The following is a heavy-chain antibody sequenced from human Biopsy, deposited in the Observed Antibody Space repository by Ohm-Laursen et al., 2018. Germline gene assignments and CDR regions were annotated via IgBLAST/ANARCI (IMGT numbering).Heavy chain of an antibody. D-gene: IGHD6-19*01. CDR3: AKASGYSSGWPIDY. Sequence: SLRLSCAASGFTFKNYAMNWVRQAPGKGLEWVSGISGNSGSVVYADSVKGRFTISRDNAKNSLYLQMHSLRAEDTAFYYCAKASGYSSGWPIDYWGQGNLVTVSS. CDR2: ISGNSGSV. V-gene: IGHV3-9*01. J-gene: IGHJ4*02. CDR1: GFTFKNYA.